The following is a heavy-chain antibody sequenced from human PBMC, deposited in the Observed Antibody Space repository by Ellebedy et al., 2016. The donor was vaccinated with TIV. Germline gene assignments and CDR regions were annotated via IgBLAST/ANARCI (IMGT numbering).Heavy chain of an antibody. V-gene: IGHV4-59*01. CDR1: GGSISSYY. J-gene: IGHJ4*02. D-gene: IGHD3-10*01. Sequence: SETLSLXXTVSGGSISSYYWSWIRQPPGKGLEWIGYIYYSGSTDYNPSLKSRVTISVDTSKNQFSLKLSSVTAADTAVYYCAGTRVRGVIITNFDYWGQGTLVTVSS. CDR2: IYYSGST. CDR3: AGTRVRGVIITNFDY.